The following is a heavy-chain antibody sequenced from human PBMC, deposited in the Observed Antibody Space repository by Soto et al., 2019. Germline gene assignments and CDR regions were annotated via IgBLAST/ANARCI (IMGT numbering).Heavy chain of an antibody. Sequence: GASVKVSCKASGFTFTGHYIHWVRQAPGQGLEWMGWINPNSGRANYAQKLQGRVTMTTDTSVSTVYMELRSLRSDDTAVYYCVRDRESSGRLSGYWGQGALVTVSS. CDR2: INPNSGRA. V-gene: IGHV1-2*02. CDR1: GFTFTGHY. D-gene: IGHD2-15*01. J-gene: IGHJ4*02. CDR3: VRDRESSGRLSGY.